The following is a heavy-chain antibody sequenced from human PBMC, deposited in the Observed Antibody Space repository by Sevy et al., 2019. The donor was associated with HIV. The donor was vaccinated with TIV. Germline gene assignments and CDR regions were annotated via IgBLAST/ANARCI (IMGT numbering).Heavy chain of an antibody. J-gene: IGHJ4*02. Sequence: GGYLRLSCAASGFNFNKYGMRWVRQAPGKGLEYVASIKGDGSEKYYMDSVKGRFTFSRVNAENSVYLQMNSLRAEDTAVHHCVRAGAFGTYDSWGQGTLVTVSS. D-gene: IGHD3-10*01. CDR2: IKGDGSEK. CDR3: VRAGAFGTYDS. V-gene: IGHV3-7*01. CDR1: GFNFNKYG.